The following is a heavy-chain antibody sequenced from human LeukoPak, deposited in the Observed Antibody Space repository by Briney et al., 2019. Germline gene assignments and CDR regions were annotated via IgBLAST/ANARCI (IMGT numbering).Heavy chain of an antibody. D-gene: IGHD5-12*01. J-gene: IGHJ6*03. CDR2: INHSGST. CDR1: GGSISSSSYY. Sequence: SSETLSLTCTVSGGSISSSSYYWGWIRQPPGKGLEWIGEINHSGSTNYNPSLKSRVTISVDTSKNQFSLKLSSVTAADTAVYYCARGQRWLRSLNMDVWGKGTTVTVSS. V-gene: IGHV4-39*07. CDR3: ARGQRWLRSLNMDV.